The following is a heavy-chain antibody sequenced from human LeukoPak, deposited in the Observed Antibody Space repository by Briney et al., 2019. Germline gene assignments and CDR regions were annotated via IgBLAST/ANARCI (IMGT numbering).Heavy chain of an antibody. D-gene: IGHD6-13*01. CDR3: AREVAVGIGAYNY. V-gene: IGHV3-7*01. J-gene: IGHJ4*02. CDR1: GFTFTPYW. CDR2: TGQNGREK. Sequence: GGSLRLSCAVSGFTFTPYWMAWLRHAPGKGLEWVATTGQNGREKSHAASVKGRFTLSTAHAKHSLYLQMNSLRVEDTAVYYCAREVAVGIGAYNYWGQGILVTVSS.